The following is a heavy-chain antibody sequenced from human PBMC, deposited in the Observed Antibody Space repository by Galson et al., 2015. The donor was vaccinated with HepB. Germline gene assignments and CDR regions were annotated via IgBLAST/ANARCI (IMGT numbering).Heavy chain of an antibody. J-gene: IGHJ6*02. V-gene: IGHV3-30*18. CDR1: GFTFSSYG. Sequence: SLRLSCAASGFTFSSYGMRWVRQAPGKGLEWVAVISYDGSNKYYADSVKGRFTISRDNSKNTLYLQMNSLRAEDTAVYYCAKVELDYYYYYGMDVWGQGTTVTVSS. D-gene: IGHD5-24*01. CDR3: AKVELDYYYYYGMDV. CDR2: ISYDGSNK.